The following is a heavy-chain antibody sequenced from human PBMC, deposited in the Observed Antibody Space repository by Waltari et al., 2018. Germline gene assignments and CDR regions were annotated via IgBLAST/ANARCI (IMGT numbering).Heavy chain of an antibody. V-gene: IGHV3-53*01. CDR3: ARDTFYNWYFDL. Sequence: WVRQAPGKGLEWVSVIYSGGSTYYADSVKGRFTISRDNSKNTLYLQMNSLRAEDTAVYYCARDTFYNWYFDLWGRGTLVTVSS. CDR2: IYSGGST. J-gene: IGHJ2*01.